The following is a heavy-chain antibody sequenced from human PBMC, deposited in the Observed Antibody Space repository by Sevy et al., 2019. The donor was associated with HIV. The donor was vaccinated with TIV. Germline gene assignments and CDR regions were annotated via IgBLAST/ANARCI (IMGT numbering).Heavy chain of an antibody. D-gene: IGHD2-15*01. CDR1: GFTVSSNY. J-gene: IGHJ6*02. Sequence: GGSLRLSCAASGFTVSSNYMSWVRQAPGKGLEWVSVIYSGGSTYYADSVKGRFTISRDNSKNTLYLQMNSLRDEDTAVYYCARDHCSGGSCYERTFAHYGMDVWGQGTTVTVSS. V-gene: IGHV3-53*01. CDR3: ARDHCSGGSCYERTFAHYGMDV. CDR2: IYSGGST.